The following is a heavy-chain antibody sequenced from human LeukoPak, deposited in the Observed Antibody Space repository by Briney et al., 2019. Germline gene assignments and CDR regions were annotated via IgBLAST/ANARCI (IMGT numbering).Heavy chain of an antibody. CDR3: AKWKYSSSGLDDY. J-gene: IGHJ4*02. CDR1: GFTFNSYG. D-gene: IGHD6-6*01. CDR2: ISGSGGST. Sequence: GGSLRLSCAASGFTFNSYGMSWVRQVPGKGLEWVSGISGSGGSTYYADSVKGRFTISRDNSKNTLYVQMNSLGAEDTAVYYCAKWKYSSSGLDDYWGQGTLVTVSS. V-gene: IGHV3-23*01.